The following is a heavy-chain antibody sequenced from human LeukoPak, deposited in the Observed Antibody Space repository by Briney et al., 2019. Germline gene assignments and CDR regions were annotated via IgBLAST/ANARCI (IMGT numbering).Heavy chain of an antibody. J-gene: IGHJ4*02. CDR2: IYYTGNT. D-gene: IGHD1-26*01. Sequence: SETQSLTCTVSGGSISTYYWSWIRQPPGKGLEWIRYIYYTGNTNYNPSLKSRVTISVDTSKNQFSLNLSSVTAADTAIYYCARLGGATSPFGYWGQGTLVTVSS. CDR3: ARLGGATSPFGY. V-gene: IGHV4-59*08. CDR1: GGSISTYY.